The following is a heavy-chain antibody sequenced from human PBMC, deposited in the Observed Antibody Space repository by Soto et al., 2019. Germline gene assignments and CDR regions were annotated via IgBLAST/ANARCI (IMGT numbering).Heavy chain of an antibody. CDR2: IYYSGST. V-gene: IGHV4-59*08. CDR1: GGSISSYY. J-gene: IGHJ5*02. D-gene: IGHD3-3*01. Sequence: PSETLSLTCTVSGGSISSYYWSWIRQPPGKGLEWIGYIYYSGSTNYNPSLKSRVTISVDTSKNQFSLKLSSVTAADTAVYYCARHLGFGVVLNWFDPWGQGTLVTVSS. CDR3: ARHLGFGVVLNWFDP.